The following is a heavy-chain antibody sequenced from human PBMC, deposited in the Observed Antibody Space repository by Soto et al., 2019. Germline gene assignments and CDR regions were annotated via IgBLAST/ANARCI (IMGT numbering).Heavy chain of an antibody. D-gene: IGHD2-15*01. CDR3: ASWLTGSDIGNYSSGMDV. Sequence: QVQLVQSGAEVKKPGSSVKVSCKASGGAFSDYAFSWVRQAPGQGLEWLGGIMPIFRAPDYARKFQGRVTATPAEFTRNADMGMNSLRSEEPAVYYCASWLTGSDIGNYSSGMDVWGQGATVTVSA. CDR2: IMPIFRAP. CDR1: GGAFSDYA. J-gene: IGHJ6*01. V-gene: IGHV1-69*05.